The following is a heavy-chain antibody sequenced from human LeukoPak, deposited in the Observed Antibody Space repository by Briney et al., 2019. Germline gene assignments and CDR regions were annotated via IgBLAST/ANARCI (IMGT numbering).Heavy chain of an antibody. CDR3: ARGKSGIDF. D-gene: IGHD3-3*01. CDR1: GFTFSTYW. V-gene: IGHV3-7*01. CDR2: IKYDGSEK. Sequence: GGSLRLSCAASGFTFSTYWMSWVRQAPGKGLEWVASIKYDGSEKYYVDSVKGRFTISRDNAKNSLYLQMSSLRAEDTAVYYCARGKSGIDFWGQGTLVTVSS. J-gene: IGHJ4*02.